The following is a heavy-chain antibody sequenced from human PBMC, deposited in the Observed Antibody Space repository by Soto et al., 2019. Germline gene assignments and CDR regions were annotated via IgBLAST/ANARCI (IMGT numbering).Heavy chain of an antibody. J-gene: IGHJ6*02. Sequence: QVQLVQSGGEVKKPGASVKVSCRASGYTFSNYGITWVRQAPGQGLEWMGWISAYNGNTNYAQKLQGRVTMTTDTSTNTFYMELRSLRSDDTAVYYCAREGLLPYYYYGMDVWGQGTTVTVSS. CDR1: GYTFSNYG. V-gene: IGHV1-18*01. D-gene: IGHD2-15*01. CDR3: AREGLLPYYYYGMDV. CDR2: ISAYNGNT.